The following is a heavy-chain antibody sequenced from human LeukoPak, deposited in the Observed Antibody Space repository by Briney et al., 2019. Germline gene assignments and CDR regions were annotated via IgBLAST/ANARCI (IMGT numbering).Heavy chain of an antibody. J-gene: IGHJ4*02. CDR1: GFTFSSYW. D-gene: IGHD3-16*01. CDR3: MSYAGRSDDY. V-gene: IGHV3-74*01. Sequence: GGSLRHSCAASGFTFSSYWMHWVRQAPGKGLVWVSRINSDGSSTSYADSVKGRFTISRDNAKNSLHLQMNSLRAEDTAVYYCMSYAGRSDDYWGQGTLVTVSS. CDR2: INSDGSST.